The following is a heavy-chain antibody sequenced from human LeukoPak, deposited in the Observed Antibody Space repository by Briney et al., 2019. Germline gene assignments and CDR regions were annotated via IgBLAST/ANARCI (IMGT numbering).Heavy chain of an antibody. V-gene: IGHV1-69*01. Sequence: GSSVKVSCKASGGTFSSYAISWVRQAPGQGLEWMGGIIPIFGTANYAQKFQGRVTITADESTSTAYMELSSLRYEDTVVYCCANSLGVDILTGARLYWGQGTLVTVSS. CDR2: IIPIFGTA. J-gene: IGHJ4*02. D-gene: IGHD3-9*01. CDR3: ANSLGVDILTGARLY. CDR1: GGTFSSYA.